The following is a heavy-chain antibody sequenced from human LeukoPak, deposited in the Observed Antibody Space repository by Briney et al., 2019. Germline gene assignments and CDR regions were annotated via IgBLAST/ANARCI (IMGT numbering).Heavy chain of an antibody. CDR3: ARDPKLSAAAGIGAFDI. CDR1: GFTFSSYS. J-gene: IGHJ3*02. D-gene: IGHD6-13*01. CDR2: ISSSSSTI. Sequence: PGGSLRLSCAASGFTFSSYSMNWVRQAPGKGLEWVSCISSSSSTIYYADSVKGRFTISRDNAKNSLYLQMNSLRAEDTAVYYCARDPKLSAAAGIGAFDIWGQGTMVTVSS. V-gene: IGHV3-48*01.